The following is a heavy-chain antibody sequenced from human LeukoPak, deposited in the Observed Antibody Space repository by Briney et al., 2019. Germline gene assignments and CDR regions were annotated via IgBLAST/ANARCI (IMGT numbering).Heavy chain of an antibody. Sequence: GGSLRLSCAASGFTFSSYGMHWVRQAPGKGLEWVAFIRYDGSNKYYADSVKGRFTISRDNSKNTLYLQMNSLRAEDTAVYYCAKDGIRGYCSSTSCYHGGYFQHWGQGTLVTVSS. CDR2: IRYDGSNK. CDR1: GFTFSSYG. CDR3: AKDGIRGYCSSTSCYHGGYFQH. V-gene: IGHV3-30*02. D-gene: IGHD2-2*01. J-gene: IGHJ1*01.